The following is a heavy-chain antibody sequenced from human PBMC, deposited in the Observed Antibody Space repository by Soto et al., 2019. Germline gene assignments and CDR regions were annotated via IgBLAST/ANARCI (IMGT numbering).Heavy chain of an antibody. CDR3: ARGNVRWPPYGMDV. CDR1: GGSISSYY. CDR2: IYTSGST. V-gene: IGHV4-4*07. Sequence: KTSETLSLTCTVSGGSISSYYWSWIRQPAGKGLEWIGRIYTSGSTNYNPSLKSRVTMSVDTSKNQFSLKLSSVTAADTAVYYCARGNVRWPPYGMDVWGQGTTVTVS. D-gene: IGHD2-15*01. J-gene: IGHJ6*02.